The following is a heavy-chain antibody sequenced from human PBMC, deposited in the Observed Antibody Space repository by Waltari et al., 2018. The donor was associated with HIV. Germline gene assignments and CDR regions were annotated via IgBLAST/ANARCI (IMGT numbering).Heavy chain of an antibody. D-gene: IGHD6-19*01. V-gene: IGHV3-11*01. Sequence: QVQLVESGGGLVNPGWSLRLSCATSGFTFSDYYMTWIRQAPGKGLEWGSYIRSDTDTIYYADSVKGRFTISRDNAKNSLYLQMNRLSVEDTAVYYCARLKYSSGFFDYWGQGALVTVSS. CDR3: ARLKYSSGFFDY. CDR2: IRSDTDTI. CDR1: GFTFSDYY. J-gene: IGHJ4*02.